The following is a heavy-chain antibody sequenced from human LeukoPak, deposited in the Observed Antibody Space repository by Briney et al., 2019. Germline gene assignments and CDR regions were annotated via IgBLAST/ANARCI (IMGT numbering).Heavy chain of an antibody. Sequence: SETLSLTCTVSGGSISTYYWSWIRQPPGKGLEWIGNIYYSGSTNYNPSLKSRVTISVDTSKNQFSLKLTAVTAADTAVYYCARHRYSSAWSVADYWGQGTLVTVSS. D-gene: IGHD6-19*01. J-gene: IGHJ4*02. CDR2: IYYSGST. CDR1: GGSISTYY. V-gene: IGHV4-59*08. CDR3: ARHRYSSAWSVADY.